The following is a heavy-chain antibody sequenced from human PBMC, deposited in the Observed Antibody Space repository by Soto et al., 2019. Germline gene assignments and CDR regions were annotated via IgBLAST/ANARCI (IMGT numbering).Heavy chain of an antibody. V-gene: IGHV1-18*01. Sequence: QVQLVQSGAEVKKPGASVKVSCKASGYIFSTYGFSWVRQAPGQGLEWMGWIYPYNGNTNYAQNLQGSVTMTTDPSTDTAYMELRDLKSDDTAVYYCAGAYPGYWVGLGYWGQGTLVTVSS. D-gene: IGHD2-8*02. J-gene: IGHJ4*02. CDR3: AGAYPGYWVGLGY. CDR2: IYPYNGNT. CDR1: GYIFSTYG.